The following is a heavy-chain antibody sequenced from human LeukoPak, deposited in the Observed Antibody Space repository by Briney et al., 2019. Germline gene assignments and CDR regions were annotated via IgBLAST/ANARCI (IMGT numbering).Heavy chain of an antibody. CDR2: INHSVST. CDR3: ARGLGYCSGGSCYSFRYNWFDP. V-gene: IGHV4-34*01. D-gene: IGHD2-15*01. Sequence: SETLSLTCAVYGGSFSGYYWSWIRQPPGKGLEWIGEINHSVSTNYIPSLKSRVTISVDTSKNQFSLKLSSVTAADTAVYYCARGLGYCSGGSCYSFRYNWFDPWGQGTLVTVSS. J-gene: IGHJ5*02. CDR1: GGSFSGYY.